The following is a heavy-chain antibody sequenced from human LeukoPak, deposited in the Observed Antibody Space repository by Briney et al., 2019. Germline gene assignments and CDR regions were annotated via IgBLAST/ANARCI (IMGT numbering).Heavy chain of an antibody. Sequence: PGGSLRLSCAASGFTFSSYSMNWVRQAPGKGLERVSSISSSRSYIYYADSVKGRFTISRDNAKNSLYLQMNSLRAEDTAIYYCARVSYVRGVTVYYFDHWGQGTLVTVSS. J-gene: IGHJ4*02. CDR1: GFTFSSYS. V-gene: IGHV3-21*01. CDR2: ISSSRSYI. CDR3: ARVSYVRGVTVYYFDH. D-gene: IGHD3-10*02.